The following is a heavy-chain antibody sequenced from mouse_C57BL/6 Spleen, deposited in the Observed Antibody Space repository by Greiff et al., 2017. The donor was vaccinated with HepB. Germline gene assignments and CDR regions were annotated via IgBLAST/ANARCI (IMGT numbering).Heavy chain of an antibody. J-gene: IGHJ4*01. CDR1: GFTFTNYL. Sequence: VQLQESGAELVRPGTSVKVSCKASGFTFTNYLIEWVKQRPGQGLEWIGVINPGSGGTNYNEKFQGKATLTADKSSSTAYMQLSSLTSEDSAVYICARKGINWGQGTSVTVAS. V-gene: IGHV1-54*01. CDR2: INPGSGGT. CDR3: ARKGIN.